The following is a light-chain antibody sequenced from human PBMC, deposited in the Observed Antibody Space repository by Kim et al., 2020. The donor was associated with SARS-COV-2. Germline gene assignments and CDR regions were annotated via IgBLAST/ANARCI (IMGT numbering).Light chain of an antibody. V-gene: IGLV4-69*01. J-gene: IGLJ2*01. CDR1: SGHSNYA. CDR2: LNSDGSH. CDR3: QTWGTGIVV. Sequence: ASVKLTGTPSSGHSNYAIAWQQQQPEKGPRYLMKLNSDGSHSKGDGIPDRFSGSSSGAERYLTISSLQSEDEADYYCQTWGTGIVVFGGGTQLTVL.